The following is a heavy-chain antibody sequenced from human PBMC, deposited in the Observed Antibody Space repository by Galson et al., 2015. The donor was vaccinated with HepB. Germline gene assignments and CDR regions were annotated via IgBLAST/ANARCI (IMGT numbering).Heavy chain of an antibody. CDR1: GFTFSSYA. Sequence: SLRLSCAASGFTFSSYAMSWVRQAPGKGLEWVSAISGSGGSTYYADSVKGRFTISRDNSKNTLYLQMNSLRAEDTAVYYCARLGSPWLQGLYYYMDVWGKGTTVTVSS. V-gene: IGHV3-23*01. CDR2: ISGSGGST. CDR3: ARLGSPWLQGLYYYMDV. D-gene: IGHD5-18*01. J-gene: IGHJ6*03.